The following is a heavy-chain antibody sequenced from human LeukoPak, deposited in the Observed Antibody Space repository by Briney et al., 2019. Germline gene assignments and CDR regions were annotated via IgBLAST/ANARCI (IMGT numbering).Heavy chain of an antibody. Sequence: ASLKVSCKASRYTFTSYDINWVRQATGQGLEWVGWMNPKSGDTGYAQKFQGRVTMTRNTSISTAYMELSSLRSEDTAVYYCATGAVVVTAFGYWGQGTLVTVSS. CDR1: RYTFTSYD. D-gene: IGHD3-22*01. V-gene: IGHV1-8*01. J-gene: IGHJ4*02. CDR2: MNPKSGDT. CDR3: ATGAVVVTAFGY.